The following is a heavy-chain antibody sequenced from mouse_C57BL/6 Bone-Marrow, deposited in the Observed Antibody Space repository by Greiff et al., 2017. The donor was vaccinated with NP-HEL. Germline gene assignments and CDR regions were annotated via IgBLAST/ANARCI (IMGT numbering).Heavy chain of an antibody. V-gene: IGHV2-4*01. CDR1: GFSLTSYG. D-gene: IGHD2-4*01. J-gene: IGHJ3*01. CDR2: IWSGGST. Sequence: VQLQQSGPGLVQPSQSLSITCTVSGFSLTSYGVHWVRQPPGKGLEWLGVIWSGGSTDYNAAFISRLSISKDNSKSQVFFKMNSLQADDTAIYYCAKMGIYYDLSWFAYWGQGTLVTVSA. CDR3: AKMGIYYDLSWFAY.